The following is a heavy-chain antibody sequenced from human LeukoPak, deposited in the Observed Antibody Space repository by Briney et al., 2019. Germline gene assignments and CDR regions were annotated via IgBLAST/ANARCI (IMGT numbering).Heavy chain of an antibody. CDR1: GFTFSTYW. CDR2: ISVDGRST. V-gene: IGHV3-74*03. J-gene: IGHJ4*02. CDR3: ARCIVMIPAGVPDY. D-gene: IGHD2-2*01. Sequence: PGGSLRLSCAASGFTFSTYWMHWVRHAPGEGLGWVGRISVDGRSTTYADSVKGRFTISRDNAKNTLYLQMNSLRGDDTAVYYCARCIVMIPAGVPDYWGQGILVTVSS.